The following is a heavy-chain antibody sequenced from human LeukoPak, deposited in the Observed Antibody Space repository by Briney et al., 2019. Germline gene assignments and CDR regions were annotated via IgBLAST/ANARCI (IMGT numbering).Heavy chain of an antibody. D-gene: IGHD5-12*01. CDR3: ARDGLSGYVYDY. CDR2: IYYSGST. CDR1: GGSTSSGDYY. V-gene: IGHV4-30-4*08. Sequence: SQTLSLTCTVSGGSTSSGDYYWSWIRQPPGKGLEWIGYIYYSGSTYYNPSLKSRVTISVDTSKNRFSLKLSSVTAADAAVYYCARDGLSGYVYDYWGQGTLVTVSS. J-gene: IGHJ4*02.